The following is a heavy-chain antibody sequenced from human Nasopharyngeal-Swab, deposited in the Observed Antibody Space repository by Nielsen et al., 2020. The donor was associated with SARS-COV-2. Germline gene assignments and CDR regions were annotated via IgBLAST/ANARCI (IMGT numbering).Heavy chain of an antibody. CDR2: IYWDDDK. CDR3: AHLGRYYDFWSGYYNNWFDP. V-gene: IGHV2-5*02. J-gene: IGHJ5*02. Sequence: PGKALEWLALIYWDDDKRYSPSLKSRLTITKDTSKNQVVLTTTNMDPVDTATCYCAHLGRYYDFWSGYYNNWFDPWGQGTLVTVSS. D-gene: IGHD3-3*01.